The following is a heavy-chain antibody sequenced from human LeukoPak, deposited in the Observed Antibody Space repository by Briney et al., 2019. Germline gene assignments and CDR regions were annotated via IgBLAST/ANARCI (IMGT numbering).Heavy chain of an antibody. CDR3: AKESLDTEQRNYNYYGMDV. D-gene: IGHD1-1*01. J-gene: IGHJ6*02. Sequence: PGGSLRLSCAASGFTLRYYGMHWVRQAPGKGLEWVAFISYDGSKKYYADSVKDRFTISRDNSRNTLYVQVNSLRAEDTAVYYCAKESLDTEQRNYNYYGMDVWGQGTTVTVSS. CDR2: ISYDGSKK. V-gene: IGHV3-30*18. CDR1: GFTLRYYG.